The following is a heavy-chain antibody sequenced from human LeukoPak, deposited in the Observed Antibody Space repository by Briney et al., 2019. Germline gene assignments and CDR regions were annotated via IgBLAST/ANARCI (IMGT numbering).Heavy chain of an antibody. CDR3: ARIAVPYYYDSSGYSSYFQH. D-gene: IGHD3-22*01. V-gene: IGHV4-31*03. Sequence: SETLSLTCTVSGGSISSGGYYWSWIRQHPGKGLEWIGYIYYSGSTYYNPSLKSRVTISVDTSKNQFSLKLSSVTAADTAVYYCARIAVPYYYDSSGYSSYFQHWGQGTLVTVSS. CDR1: GGSISSGGYY. CDR2: IYYSGST. J-gene: IGHJ1*01.